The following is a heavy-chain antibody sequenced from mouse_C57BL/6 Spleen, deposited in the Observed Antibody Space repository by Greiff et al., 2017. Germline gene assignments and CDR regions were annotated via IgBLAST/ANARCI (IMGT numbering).Heavy chain of an antibody. D-gene: IGHD2-5*01. Sequence: EVQGVESGPELVKPGASVKISCKASGYSFTGYYMNWVKQSPEKSLEWIGEINPSTGGTTYNQKFKAKATLTVDKSSSTAYMQLKSLTSEDSAVYYCARGTVYSNYPYAMDYWGQGTSVTVSS. CDR1: GYSFTGYY. J-gene: IGHJ4*01. CDR3: ARGTVYSNYPYAMDY. CDR2: INPSTGGT. V-gene: IGHV1-42*01.